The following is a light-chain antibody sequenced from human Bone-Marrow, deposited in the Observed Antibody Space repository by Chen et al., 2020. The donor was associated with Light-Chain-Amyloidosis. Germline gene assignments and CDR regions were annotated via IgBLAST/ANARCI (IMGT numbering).Light chain of an antibody. CDR3: SAGGGTNHFYV. CDR1: SNDD. V-gene: IGLV2-8*01. J-gene: IGLJ1*01. CDR2: EVT. Sequence: QSALTQPPSASGSPGQSVTISCTGTSNDDVSWYQQYPGKAPKLIIYEVTKRPSGVPDRFSGSKSGHTASLTVSGLQADDEGDYFCSAGGGTNHFYVIGSGTRVTVL.